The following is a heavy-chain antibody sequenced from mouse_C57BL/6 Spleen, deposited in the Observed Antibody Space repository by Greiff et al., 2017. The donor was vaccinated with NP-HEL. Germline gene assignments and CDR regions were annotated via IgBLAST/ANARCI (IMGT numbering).Heavy chain of an antibody. D-gene: IGHD1-1*01. CDR3: ARDGPYYYGSPHYAMDY. Sequence: EVNVVESGGGLVKPGGSLKLSCAASGFTFSSYAMSWVRQTPEKRLEWVATISDGGSYTYYPDNVKGRFTISRDNAKNNLYLQMSHLKSEDTAMYYCARDGPYYYGSPHYAMDYWGQGTSVTVSS. CDR1: GFTFSSYA. V-gene: IGHV5-4*01. CDR2: ISDGGSYT. J-gene: IGHJ4*01.